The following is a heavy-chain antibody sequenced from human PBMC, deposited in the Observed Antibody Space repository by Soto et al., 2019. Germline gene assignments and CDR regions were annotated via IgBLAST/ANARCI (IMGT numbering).Heavy chain of an antibody. Sequence: SETLSLTCTVSSDSISSYYWSWIRQPPGKRLEWIGYISYRGGTDYNPSLKSRVTISGDTSKNQFSLKVSSVTAADTAVYYCARGTSWQRPFDYWGQGTLVTVSS. J-gene: IGHJ4*02. D-gene: IGHD6-25*01. CDR3: ARGTSWQRPFDY. CDR1: SDSISSYY. CDR2: ISYRGGT. V-gene: IGHV4-59*01.